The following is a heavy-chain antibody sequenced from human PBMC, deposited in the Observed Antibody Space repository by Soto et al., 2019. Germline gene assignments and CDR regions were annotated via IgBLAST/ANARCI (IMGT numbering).Heavy chain of an antibody. D-gene: IGHD3-16*02. CDR3: ARVARGDYVWGSYRTFDY. Sequence: QVQLQESGPGLVKPSQTLSLTCTVSGGSISSGDYYWSWIRQPPGKGLEWIEYIYYSGSTYYNPSLKSRVTISVDTSKNQFSLKLSSVTAADTAVYYCARVARGDYVWGSYRTFDYWGQGTLVTVSS. CDR1: GGSISSGDYY. V-gene: IGHV4-30-4*01. CDR2: IYYSGST. J-gene: IGHJ4*02.